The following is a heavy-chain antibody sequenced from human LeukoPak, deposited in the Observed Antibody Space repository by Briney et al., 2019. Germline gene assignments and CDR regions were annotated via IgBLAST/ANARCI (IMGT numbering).Heavy chain of an antibody. CDR3: ARELRENGVFDI. V-gene: IGHV3-30*02. CDR2: IRYDGSNK. J-gene: IGHJ3*02. D-gene: IGHD1-1*01. Sequence: GGSLRLSCAASGFTFSSCGMHWVRQAPGKGLEWVAFIRYDGSNKYYADSVKGRFTISRDNSKNTLYLQMNSLRAEDTAVYYCARELRENGVFDIWGQGTMVTVSS. CDR1: GFTFSSCG.